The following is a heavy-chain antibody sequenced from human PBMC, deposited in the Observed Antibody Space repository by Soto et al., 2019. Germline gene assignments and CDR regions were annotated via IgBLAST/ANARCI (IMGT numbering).Heavy chain of an antibody. Sequence: LRLSCAASGFTFSSYSMNWVRQAPGKGLEWVSSISSSSSYIYYADSVKGRFTISRDNAKNSLYLQMNSLRAEDTAVYYCARALMLSEIDYYDSSGYDAFDIWGQGTMVTVSS. CDR3: ARALMLSEIDYYDSSGYDAFDI. V-gene: IGHV3-21*01. D-gene: IGHD3-22*01. CDR1: GFTFSSYS. CDR2: ISSSSSYI. J-gene: IGHJ3*02.